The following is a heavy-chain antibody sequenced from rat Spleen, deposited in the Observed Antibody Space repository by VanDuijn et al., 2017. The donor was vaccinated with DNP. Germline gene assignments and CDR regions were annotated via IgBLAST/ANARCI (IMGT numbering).Heavy chain of an antibody. J-gene: IGHJ3*01. V-gene: IGHV5-31*01. D-gene: IGHD4-1*01. CDR1: GFTFNKDW. Sequence: EVQLVESGGDPVQPGRSLTLSCVVSGFTFNKDWMTWVRQVPGKGLEWIASITTGGESTYYPDSVKGRFTISRDHATNTLYLRLNSLRSEDTAIYYCASGFGWFAYWGQGTLVTVSS. CDR3: ASGFGWFAY. CDR2: ITTGGEST.